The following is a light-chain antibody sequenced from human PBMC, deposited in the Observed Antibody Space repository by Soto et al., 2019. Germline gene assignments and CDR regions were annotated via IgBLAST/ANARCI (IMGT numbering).Light chain of an antibody. CDR2: GAY. CDR3: QQYDDWPS. V-gene: IGKV3-15*01. J-gene: IGKJ1*01. CDR1: QSVGSD. Sequence: EIVLTQSPATLSVSPGERATLSCRASQSVGSDLARYRQKPGQTPRLLIFGAYTRASGIPGRFSGSGSGTEFTLTISSLQSEDFAVYYCQQYDDWPSFGQGTKVDIK.